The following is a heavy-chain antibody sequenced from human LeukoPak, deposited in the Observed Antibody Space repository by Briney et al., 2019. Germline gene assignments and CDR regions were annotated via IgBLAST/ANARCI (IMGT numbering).Heavy chain of an antibody. CDR3: ARTPVTIFGVVIPGYYYYMDV. J-gene: IGHJ6*03. CDR2: ISGSGGST. V-gene: IGHV3-23*01. Sequence: GGSLRLPCAASGFTFSSYAMSWVRQAPGKGLEWVSAISGSGGSTYYADSVKGRFTISRDNSKNTLYLQMNSLRAEDTAVYYCARTPVTIFGVVIPGYYYYMDVWGKGTTVTVSS. D-gene: IGHD3-3*01. CDR1: GFTFSSYA.